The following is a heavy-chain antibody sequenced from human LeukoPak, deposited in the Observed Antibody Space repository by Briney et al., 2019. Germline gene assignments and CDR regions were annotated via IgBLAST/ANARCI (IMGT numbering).Heavy chain of an antibody. V-gene: IGHV3-11*06. CDR2: ISSSSSYT. Sequence: GGSLRLSCAASGFTFSDYYMSWIRQAPGKGLEWVSYISSSSSYTNYADSVKGRFTISRDNAKNSLYLQMNSLRAEDTAVYYCARDDAISTGLDGWGQGTLVTVSS. D-gene: IGHD3-9*01. J-gene: IGHJ4*02. CDR1: GFTFSDYY. CDR3: ARDDAISTGLDG.